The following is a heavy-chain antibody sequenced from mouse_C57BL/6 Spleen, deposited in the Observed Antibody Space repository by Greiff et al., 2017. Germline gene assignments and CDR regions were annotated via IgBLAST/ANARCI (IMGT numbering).Heavy chain of an antibody. CDR2: INPSNGGT. CDR1: GYTFTSYW. J-gene: IGHJ1*03. Sequence: QVQLQQPGTELVKPGASVKLSCKASGYTFTSYWMHWVKQRPGQGLEWIGNINPSNGGTNSNEKFKSKATLTVDKSSSTAYMQLSSLTSEDSAVYYLARGDGSSYGGYWYFDVWGTGTTVTVSS. V-gene: IGHV1-53*01. CDR3: ARGDGSSYGGYWYFDV. D-gene: IGHD1-1*01.